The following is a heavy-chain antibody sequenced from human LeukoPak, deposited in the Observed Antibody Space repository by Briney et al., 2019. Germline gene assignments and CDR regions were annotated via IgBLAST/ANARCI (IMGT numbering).Heavy chain of an antibody. CDR2: ISGSGGST. D-gene: IGHD6-13*01. CDR1: GFTFSSYA. CDR3: AKDGWYSSPYFDY. V-gene: IGHV3-23*01. J-gene: IGHJ4*02. Sequence: PGGSLRLSCAASGFTFSSYAMSWVRQAPGKGLEWVSAISGSGGSTYYADSVKGWFTISRDNSKNTLYLQMDSLRAEDTAVYYCAKDGWYSSPYFDYWGQGTLVTVSS.